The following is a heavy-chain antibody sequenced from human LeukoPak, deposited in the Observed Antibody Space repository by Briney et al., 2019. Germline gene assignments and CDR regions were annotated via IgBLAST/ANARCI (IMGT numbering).Heavy chain of an antibody. CDR3: ARNSRGYSYGADDY. CDR1: GYTFTGYY. D-gene: IGHD5-18*01. J-gene: IGHJ4*02. V-gene: IGHV1-2*02. Sequence: ASVKVSCKASGYTFTGYYMHWVRQAPGQGLEWMGWINPNSGGTNYAQKFQGRATMTRDTSISTAYMELSRLRSDDTAVYYCARNSRGYSYGADDYWGQGTLVTVSS. CDR2: INPNSGGT.